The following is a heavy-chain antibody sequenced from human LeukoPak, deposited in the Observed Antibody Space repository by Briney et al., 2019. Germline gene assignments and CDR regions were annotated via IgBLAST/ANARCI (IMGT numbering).Heavy chain of an antibody. J-gene: IGHJ6*02. Sequence: AGGSLRLSCAASGFTFDDYAMHWVRQAPGKGLEWVSLISGDGGSTYYTDSVKGRFTISRDNSKNSLYLQMNSLRTEDTALYYCAKDLDCSSTSCTPHYGMDVWGQGTTVTVSS. CDR1: GFTFDDYA. V-gene: IGHV3-43*02. D-gene: IGHD2-2*01. CDR2: ISGDGGST. CDR3: AKDLDCSSTSCTPHYGMDV.